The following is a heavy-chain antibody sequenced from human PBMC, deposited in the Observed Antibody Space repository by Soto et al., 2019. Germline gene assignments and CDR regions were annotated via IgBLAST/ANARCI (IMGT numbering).Heavy chain of an antibody. CDR3: ARSTSPASVSLPYYYYGMGV. J-gene: IGHJ6*02. CDR2: INGGNGNT. Sequence: GASVKGSCKASGYTFTKYAVHWVRPAPGQRLEWMGWINGGNGNTKYSQKLQGRVTITRDTSASTTYMDLSILRSEDTSVYYCARSTSPASVSLPYYYYGMGVSGQGTTVTVSS. CDR1: GYTFTKYA. V-gene: IGHV1-3*01. D-gene: IGHD1-26*01.